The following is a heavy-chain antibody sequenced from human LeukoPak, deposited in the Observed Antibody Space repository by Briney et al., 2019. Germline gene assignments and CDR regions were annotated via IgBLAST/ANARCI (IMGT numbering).Heavy chain of an antibody. J-gene: IGHJ5*02. D-gene: IGHD3-3*01. V-gene: IGHV1-69*01. CDR2: IIPIFGTA. CDR3: ARDPNYDFWSGYPIRGNWFDP. Sequence: SVKVSCKASGGTFSSYAISWVRQAPGQGLEWMGGIIPIFGTANYAQKFQGRVTITADESTSTACMELSSLRSEDTAVYYCARDPNYDFWSGYPIRGNWFDPWGQGTLVTVPS. CDR1: GGTFSSYA.